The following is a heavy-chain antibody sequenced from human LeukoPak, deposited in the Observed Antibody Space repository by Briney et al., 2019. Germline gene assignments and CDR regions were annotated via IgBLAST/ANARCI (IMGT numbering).Heavy chain of an antibody. CDR3: ASGKITMIVDWTRDVNWFDP. J-gene: IGHJ5*02. Sequence: SVKVSCKASGGTFSSYAISWVRQAPGQGLEWMGGIIPIFGTANYAREFQGRVTITADESTSTAYMELSSLRSEDTAVYYCASGKITMIVDWTRDVNWFDPWGQGTLVTVSS. CDR1: GGTFSSYA. V-gene: IGHV1-69*13. D-gene: IGHD3-22*01. CDR2: IIPIFGTA.